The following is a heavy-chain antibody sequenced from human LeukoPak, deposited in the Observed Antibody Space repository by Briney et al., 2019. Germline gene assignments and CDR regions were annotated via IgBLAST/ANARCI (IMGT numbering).Heavy chain of an antibody. D-gene: IGHD2-2*03. CDR1: GFSFSSFG. J-gene: IGHJ4*02. CDR2: IRYDETNK. V-gene: IGHV3-30*02. Sequence: GGSLRLSCAASGFSFSSFGMHWVRQAPGKGLEWVAFIRYDETNKFYADSVKGRFTISRDNSNNTLYLQMNSLRAEDSAVYHCAKSQRGYCSSTSCYGDYWGQGTLVTVPS. CDR3: AKSQRGYCSSTSCYGDY.